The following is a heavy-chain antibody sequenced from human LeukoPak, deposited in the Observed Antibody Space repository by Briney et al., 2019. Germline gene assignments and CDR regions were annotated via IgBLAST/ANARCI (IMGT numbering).Heavy chain of an antibody. CDR3: ARGHRSSSAYHCNAMDV. V-gene: IGHV4-31*03. Sequence: PSETLSLTCTVSGGSISSGSYWCSWIRQHPEKGLEWIGYVCYSGSTYYNPSLKSRVSISVDTSEHRLSLTLTSLTAAATAVYYCARGHRSSSAYHCNAMDVWGQGTTVTVSS. CDR1: GGSISSGSYW. D-gene: IGHD3-16*01. CDR2: VCYSGST. J-gene: IGHJ6*02.